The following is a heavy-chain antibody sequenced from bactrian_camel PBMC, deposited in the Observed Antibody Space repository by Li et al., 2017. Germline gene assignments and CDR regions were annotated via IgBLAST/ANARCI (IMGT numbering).Heavy chain of an antibody. CDR3: NAGGRAIWRSCNF. V-gene: IGHV3S40*01. CDR1: GYTYSRKC. J-gene: IGHJ4*01. CDR2: IVTGGDTT. Sequence: VQLVESGGGSVQAGGSLRLSCRASGYTYSRKCMGWFRQAPGTEREGVATIVTGGDTTYIANSVSGRFTISQDNTKNTVYLQTNSLNPEDTAMYYCNAGGRAIWRSCNFWGQGTQVTVAS.